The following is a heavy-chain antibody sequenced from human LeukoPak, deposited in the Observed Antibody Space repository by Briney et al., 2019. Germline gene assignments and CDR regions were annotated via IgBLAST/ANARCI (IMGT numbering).Heavy chain of an antibody. D-gene: IGHD6-19*01. CDR2: IYPGDSDT. J-gene: IGHJ4*02. V-gene: IGHV5-51*01. CDR1: GYSLTSYW. Sequence: GESLKISCKVSGYSLTSYWIGWVRQMPGKGLEWMGIIYPGDSDTRYSTSFQGQVTISADKSISTAYLQWSSLKATDTAMYYCASWYSSGFDYWGQGTLVTVSS. CDR3: ASWYSSGFDY.